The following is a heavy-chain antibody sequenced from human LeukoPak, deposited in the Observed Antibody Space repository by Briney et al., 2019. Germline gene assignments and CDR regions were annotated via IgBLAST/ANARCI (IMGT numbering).Heavy chain of an antibody. CDR2: INHSGST. D-gene: IGHD3-9*01. CDR1: GGSFSGYY. J-gene: IGHJ5*02. CDR3: ARDPTPNLTSA. V-gene: IGHV4-34*01. Sequence: SETLSLTCAVYGGSFSGYYWSWIRQPPGKGLEWIGEINHSGSTSYNPSLKSRVTISVDTSKNQFSLKLSSVTAADTAVYYCARDPTPNLTSAWGQGTLVTVSS.